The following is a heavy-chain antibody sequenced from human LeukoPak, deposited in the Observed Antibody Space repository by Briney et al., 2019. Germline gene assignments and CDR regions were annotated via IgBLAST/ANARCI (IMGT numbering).Heavy chain of an antibody. CDR2: IYYSGTT. J-gene: IGHJ4*02. D-gene: IGHD3-22*01. Sequence: PPETLSLTCTVSGGSISSGGSYWSWIRQHPGKGLEWIGYIYYSGTTYYNPSLRSRVTISVDTSKNQFSLKLNSVTAADTAVYYCARNPDTTMIVDVWGQGTLVTVSS. CDR1: GGSISSGGSY. V-gene: IGHV4-31*03. CDR3: ARNPDTTMIVDV.